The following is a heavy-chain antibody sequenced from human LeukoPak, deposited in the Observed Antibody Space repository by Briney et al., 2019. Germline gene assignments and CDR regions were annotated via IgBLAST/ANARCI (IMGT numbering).Heavy chain of an antibody. CDR1: GFTFSSYS. Sequence: GGSLRLSCAASGFTFSSYSMNWVRQAPGKGLEWVSSIRSSSSYIYYADSVKGRFAISRDNAKNSLYLQMNSLRAEDTAVYYCARERETPWVRSDYWGQGTLVTVSS. CDR3: ARERETPWVRSDY. V-gene: IGHV3-21*01. J-gene: IGHJ4*02. CDR2: IRSSSSYI. D-gene: IGHD3-22*01.